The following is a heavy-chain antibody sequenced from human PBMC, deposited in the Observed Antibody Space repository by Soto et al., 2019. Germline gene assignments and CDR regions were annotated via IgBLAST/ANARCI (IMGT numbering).Heavy chain of an antibody. D-gene: IGHD2-15*01. Sequence: QVQLVESGGGVVQPGRSLRLSCAASGFTFSSYGMHWVRQAPGKGLEWVAVIWYDGSNKYYADSVKGRFTISRDNSKNTLYLQMNSLRAEDTAVYYCAKTKRNVVVVVAHFDYWGQGTLVTVSS. CDR3: AKTKRNVVVVVAHFDY. CDR1: GFTFSSYG. J-gene: IGHJ4*02. CDR2: IWYDGSNK. V-gene: IGHV3-33*06.